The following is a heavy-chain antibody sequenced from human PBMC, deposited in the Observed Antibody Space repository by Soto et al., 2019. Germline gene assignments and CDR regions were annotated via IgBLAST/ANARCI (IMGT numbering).Heavy chain of an antibody. CDR3: ARAYSPNWFDP. V-gene: IGHV4-34*01. CDR2: INHSGST. Sequence: SETLSLTCAVYGGSFSGYYWSWIRQPPGKGLEWSGEINHSGSTNYNPSLKSRVTISVDTSKNQFSLKLSSVTAADTAVYYCARAYSPNWFDPWGQGTLVTVSS. J-gene: IGHJ5*02. D-gene: IGHD6-13*01. CDR1: GGSFSGYY.